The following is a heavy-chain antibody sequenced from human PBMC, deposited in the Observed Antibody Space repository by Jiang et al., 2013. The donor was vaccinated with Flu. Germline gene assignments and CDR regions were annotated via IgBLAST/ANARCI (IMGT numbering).Heavy chain of an antibody. Sequence: GSGLVKPSQTLSLTCTVSGGSISSGDYYWSWIRQPPGKGLEWIGYIYYSGSTYYNPSLKSRVTISVDTSKNQFSLKLSSVTAADTAVYYCATNKELLWFGEGRYYYYGMDVWGQGTTGHRLL. J-gene: IGHJ6*02. D-gene: IGHD3-10*01. V-gene: IGHV4-30-4*08. CDR3: ATNKELLWFGEGRYYYYGMDV. CDR1: GGSISSGDYY. CDR2: IYYSGST.